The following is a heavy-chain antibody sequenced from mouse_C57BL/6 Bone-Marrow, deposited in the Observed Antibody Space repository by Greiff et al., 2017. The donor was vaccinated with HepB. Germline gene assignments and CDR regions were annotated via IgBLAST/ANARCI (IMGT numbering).Heavy chain of an antibody. V-gene: IGHV7-3*01. D-gene: IGHD2-4*01. CDR1: GFTFTDYY. CDR2: IRNKANGYTT. CDR3: ARFLYEYDRIMDY. Sequence: EVQVVESGGGLVQPGGSLSLSCAASGFTFTDYYMSWVRQPPGKALEWLGFIRNKANGYTTEYSASVKGRFTISRDNSQSILYLQMNALRAEDSAKYYCARFLYEYDRIMDYWGQGTSVTVSS. J-gene: IGHJ4*01.